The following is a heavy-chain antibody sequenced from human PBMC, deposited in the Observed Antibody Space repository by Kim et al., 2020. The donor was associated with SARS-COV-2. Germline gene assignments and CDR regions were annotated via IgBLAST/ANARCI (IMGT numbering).Heavy chain of an antibody. CDR3: AREVGYCTNGVCYRTRGVDY. J-gene: IGHJ4*02. Sequence: ASVKVSCKASGYTFTGYYMHWVRQAPGQGLEWMGRINPNSGGTNYAQKFQGRVTMTRDTSISTAYMELSRLRSDDTAVYYCAREVGYCTNGVCYRTRGVDYWGQGTLVTVSS. CDR2: INPNSGGT. D-gene: IGHD2-8*01. V-gene: IGHV1-2*06. CDR1: GYTFTGYY.